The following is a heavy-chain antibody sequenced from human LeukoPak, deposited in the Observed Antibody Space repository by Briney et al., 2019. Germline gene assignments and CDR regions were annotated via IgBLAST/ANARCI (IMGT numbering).Heavy chain of an antibody. CDR1: GFTFSSYG. Sequence: PGRSLKLSFAASGFTFSSYGMHWVRQAPGKGLEWGGVIWYDGSNKFYADSVKGRFTISRDNSKNTLYLQMNSLRAEDTAVYYCARDRAAADLDYWGQGTLVTVSS. D-gene: IGHD6-13*01. V-gene: IGHV3-33*01. CDR3: ARDRAAADLDY. CDR2: IWYDGSNK. J-gene: IGHJ4*02.